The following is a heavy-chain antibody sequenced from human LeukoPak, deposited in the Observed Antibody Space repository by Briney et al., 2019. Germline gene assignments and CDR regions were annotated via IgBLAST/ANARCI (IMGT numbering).Heavy chain of an antibody. CDR1: GFPFSRYG. CDR2: ISYDGSNK. J-gene: IGHJ4*02. D-gene: IGHD2-15*01. CDR3: AKARYCSGGSCYSLDY. V-gene: IGHV3-30*18. Sequence: PGGPLRLSCAPSGFPFSRYGMHRVRRAPAKGLERVAVISYDGSNKYYAASVKGRFTISRDNSKTTLYLQMNSLRAEDTAVYFCAKARYCSGGSCYSLDYWAREPWSPSPQ.